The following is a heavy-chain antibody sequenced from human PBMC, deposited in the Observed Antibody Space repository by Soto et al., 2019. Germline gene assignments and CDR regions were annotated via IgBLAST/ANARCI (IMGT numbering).Heavy chain of an antibody. Sequence: EVQLVESGGGLVQPGGSLKLSCAASGFTFSGSAMHWDRXXSXXXXXXVGRIRSTDNRYATEYAASVKGRYTISRDDSXXXAXLXXXXXKXXXTAVYYCTRLSDXDELYFQHWGQGTLVTVSS. V-gene: IGHV3-73*01. CDR3: TRLSDXDELYFQH. CDR1: GFTFSGSA. D-gene: IGHD4-17*01. J-gene: IGHJ1*01. CDR2: IRSTDNRYAT.